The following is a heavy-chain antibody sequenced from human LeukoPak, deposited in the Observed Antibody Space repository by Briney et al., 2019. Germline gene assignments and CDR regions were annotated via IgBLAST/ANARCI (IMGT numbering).Heavy chain of an antibody. V-gene: IGHV4-30-4*01. CDR3: ARDRGYYDGSGSYYNGYGMDV. CDR2: IYYSGST. Sequence: SETLSLTCTVSGGSISSGDYYWSWIRQPPGKGLEWIGYIYYSGSTYYNPSLKSRVTISADTSKNQFSLKLSSVTAADTAVYYCARDRGYYDGSGSYYNGYGMDVWGQGTTVTVSS. J-gene: IGHJ6*02. CDR1: GGSISSGDYY. D-gene: IGHD3-10*01.